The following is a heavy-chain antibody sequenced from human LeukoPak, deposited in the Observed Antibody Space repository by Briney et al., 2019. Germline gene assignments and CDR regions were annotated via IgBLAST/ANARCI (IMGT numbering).Heavy chain of an antibody. CDR1: GGSISSGSYY. V-gene: IGHV4-61*02. J-gene: IGHJ5*02. CDR3: ARGYSSGWYWFDP. Sequence: PSETLSLTCTVSGGSISSGSYYWSWIRQPAGKGLEWIGRIYTSGSTNYNPSLKSRVTISLDTSKNQFSLKLSSVTAADAAVYYCARGYSSGWYWFDPWGQGTLVTVSS. D-gene: IGHD6-19*01. CDR2: IYTSGST.